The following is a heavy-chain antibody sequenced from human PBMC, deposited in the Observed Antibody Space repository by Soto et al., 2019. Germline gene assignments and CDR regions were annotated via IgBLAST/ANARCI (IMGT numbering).Heavy chain of an antibody. CDR1: GFSLSAYS. V-gene: IGHV3-21*01. CDR2: ISSSTSYI. CDR3: ARGQRYCSVINCPGRLDH. Sequence: GGSLRLSCAGSGFSLSAYSMHWVRQAPGQGLEWVSSISSSTSYIYYAESVKGRFTIARDDATNSLNLQMNSLRAEDTAIYYCARGQRYCSVINCPGRLDHWGQRTLVTVSS. D-gene: IGHD1-1*01. J-gene: IGHJ4*02.